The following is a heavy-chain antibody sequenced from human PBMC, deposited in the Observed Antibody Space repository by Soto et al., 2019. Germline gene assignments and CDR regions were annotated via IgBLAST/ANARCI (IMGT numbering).Heavy chain of an antibody. CDR1: GGTFSSYA. CDR2: IIPIFGTA. J-gene: IGHJ4*02. D-gene: IGHD2-15*01. CDR3: ARGGCSGGSCLSLWDY. V-gene: IGHV1-69*06. Sequence: SVKVSCKASGGTFSSYAISWVRQAPGQGLEWMGGIIPIFGTANYAQKFKGRVTITADKSTSTAYMELSSLRSEDTAVYYCARGGCSGGSCLSLWDYWGQGTRGTVPQ.